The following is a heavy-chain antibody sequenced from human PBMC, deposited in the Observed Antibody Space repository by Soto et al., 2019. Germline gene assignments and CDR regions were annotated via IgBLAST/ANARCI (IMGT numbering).Heavy chain of an antibody. V-gene: IGHV3-23*01. D-gene: IGHD6-19*01. CDR1: GFMFSSYA. J-gene: IGHJ4*02. CDR2: ISGSGSKT. CDR3: AKEMYSSGFFDY. Sequence: GGSLRLSCAASGFMFSSYAMSWVRQAPGKGLEWVSAISGSGSKTYYADSVKGRFTISRDNSKNTLYLQMNSLRAEDTAVYYCAKEMYSSGFFDYWGQGTLVTVSS.